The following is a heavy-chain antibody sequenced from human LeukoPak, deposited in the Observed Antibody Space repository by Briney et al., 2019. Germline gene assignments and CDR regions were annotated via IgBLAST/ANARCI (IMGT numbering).Heavy chain of an antibody. CDR2: IYPSGST. V-gene: IGHV4-4*07. J-gene: IGHJ4*02. CDR1: GGSISSYY. CDR3: ARDGAYYDFDY. D-gene: IGHD3-22*01. Sequence: SETPSLTCTVSGGSISSYYWSWIRQPAGKGLEWIGRIYPSGSTSYNPSLKSRVTMSVDRSKNQFSLRLSSVTAADTAVYYCARDGAYYDFDYWGQGTLVTISS.